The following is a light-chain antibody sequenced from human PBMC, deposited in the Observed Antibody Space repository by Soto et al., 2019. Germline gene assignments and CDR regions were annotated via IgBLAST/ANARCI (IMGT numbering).Light chain of an antibody. CDR3: QQYYTTPFT. CDR1: QSGLYSSNNKNY. J-gene: IGKJ4*01. Sequence: DIVMTQSPDSLAVSLGETATINGKSSQSGLYSSNNKNYLAWYQQKQGQPPKXXIYWASTRESGVPDRFSGSGYGTDFTLTISSLQAEDVAVYYCQQYYTTPFTFGGGTKVDIK. V-gene: IGKV4-1*01. CDR2: WAS.